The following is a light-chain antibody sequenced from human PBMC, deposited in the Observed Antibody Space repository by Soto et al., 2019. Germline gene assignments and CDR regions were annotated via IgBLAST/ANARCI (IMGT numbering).Light chain of an antibody. Sequence: EIVMTQSPATLSVSPGGIATLSCRASQSVSSNLASYQQKPGQAPRLLIYGASTRATGFPARFSGSGSGTEFTLTISSLQSEDFAVYYCQQYKNWPLTFGGGTRVEIK. V-gene: IGKV3-15*01. CDR2: GAS. CDR1: QSVSSN. J-gene: IGKJ4*01. CDR3: QQYKNWPLT.